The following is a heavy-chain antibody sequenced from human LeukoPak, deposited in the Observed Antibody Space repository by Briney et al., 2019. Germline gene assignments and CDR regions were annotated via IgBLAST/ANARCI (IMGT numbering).Heavy chain of an antibody. CDR2: INHSGST. CDR1: GGSFSGYY. D-gene: IGHD2-2*02. V-gene: IGHV4-34*01. J-gene: IGHJ4*02. CDR3: ARGTVDIVVVPAAIVTSGVFDY. Sequence: PSETLSLTCAVYGGSFSGYYWSWIRQPPGKGLEWIGEINHSGSTNYNPSLKSRVTISVDTSKNQFSLKLSSATAADTAVYYCARGTVDIVVVPAAIVTSGVFDYWGQGTLVTVSS.